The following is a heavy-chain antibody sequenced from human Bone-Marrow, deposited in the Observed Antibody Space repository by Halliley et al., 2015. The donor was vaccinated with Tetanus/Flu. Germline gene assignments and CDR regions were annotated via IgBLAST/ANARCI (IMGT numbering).Heavy chain of an antibody. D-gene: IGHD6-13*01. V-gene: IGHV1-2*02. J-gene: IGHJ4*02. Sequence: QLVQSGAVVERPGASVTVTCKTSGYTFIGYYIVWVRQAPGQGLEWVGWINPKTGDKNYGQKFQDRATLTLDTYKRTVTMDLTSLVFDDTAVYYCARIAGSTWFVGGFGFDTWGQGTQVTVSS. CDR1: GYTFIGYY. CDR3: ARIAGSTWFVGGFGFDT. CDR2: INPKTGDK.